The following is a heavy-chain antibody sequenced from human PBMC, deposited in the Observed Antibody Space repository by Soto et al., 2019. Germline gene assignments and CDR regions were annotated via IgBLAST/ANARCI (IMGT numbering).Heavy chain of an antibody. CDR3: ARDARGVVAATLFDY. Sequence: GGSLRLSCAASGFTFSSYSMNWVRQAPGKGLEWVSYISSSSTIYYADSVKGRFTISRDNAKNSLYLQMNSLRAEDTAVYYCARDARGVVAATLFDYWGQGTLVTVSS. V-gene: IGHV3-48*01. J-gene: IGHJ4*02. CDR2: ISSSSTI. D-gene: IGHD2-15*01. CDR1: GFTFSSYS.